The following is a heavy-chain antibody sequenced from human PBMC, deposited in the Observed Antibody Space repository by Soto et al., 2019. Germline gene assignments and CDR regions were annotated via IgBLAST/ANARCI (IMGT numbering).Heavy chain of an antibody. CDR1: GITFSSHA. CDR3: VRDHRYEISVYYGPRCDH. J-gene: IGHJ4*02. D-gene: IGHD3-22*01. Sequence: EVQLLQSGGGVVQPGGSLRLSCAASGITFSSHAMNWVRQAPGGGLEWVSSISGSGPSTYYADSVKGRFTISRDNSRNTLYLQIDGVRAGHTAIYYCVRDHRYEISVYYGPRCDHWVQGGPVLVSS. CDR2: ISGSGPST. V-gene: IGHV3-23*01.